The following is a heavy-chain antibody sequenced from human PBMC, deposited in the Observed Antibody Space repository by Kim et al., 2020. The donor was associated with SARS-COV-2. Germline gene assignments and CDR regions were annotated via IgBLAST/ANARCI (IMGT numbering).Heavy chain of an antibody. D-gene: IGHD6-13*01. Sequence: YADSVKGRFTISRDNAKNSLYLQMNSLRAEDTAVYYCARGELAGTDYFDYWGQGTLVTVSS. J-gene: IGHJ4*02. V-gene: IGHV3-21*01. CDR3: ARGELAGTDYFDY.